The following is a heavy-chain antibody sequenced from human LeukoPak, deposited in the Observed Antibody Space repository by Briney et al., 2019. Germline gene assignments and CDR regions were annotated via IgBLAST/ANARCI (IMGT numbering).Heavy chain of an antibody. D-gene: IGHD4-23*01. CDR3: TTSPAVAS. J-gene: IGHJ5*02. V-gene: IGHV3-53*01. Sequence: GESLRLSCAASGFTVSNNYMSWVRQAPGKGLEWVSLIYSGGTTFYTDSVKGRFTIFRDSSKNTLYLQMNNLKAEDTAVYYCTTSPAVASWGQGTLVTVSS. CDR2: IYSGGTT. CDR1: GFTVSNNY.